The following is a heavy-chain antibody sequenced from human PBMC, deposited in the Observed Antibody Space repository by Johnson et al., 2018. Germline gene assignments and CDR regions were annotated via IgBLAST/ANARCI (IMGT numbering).Heavy chain of an antibody. CDR1: GFTFSTFG. V-gene: IGHV3-30*18. J-gene: IGHJ3*01. CDR2: ISFDGKNK. Sequence: QVQLQQWGGGVVQPGTSLRLSCAASGFTFSTFGMHWVRHNADRGLEWVAVISFDGKNKNYADSVKGRFTISRDNSKDTLYLQMHNLRPEDTAVYFCAKDHYDSSGSQPFDSWGQGTMVTVSA. D-gene: IGHD3-22*01. CDR3: AKDHYDSSGSQPFDS.